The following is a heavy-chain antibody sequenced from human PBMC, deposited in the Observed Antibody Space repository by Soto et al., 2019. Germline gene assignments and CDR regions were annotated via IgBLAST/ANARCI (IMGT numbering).Heavy chain of an antibody. D-gene: IGHD1-1*01. CDR2: INHSGST. J-gene: IGHJ4*02. Sequence: SETLSLTCTVSGGSISSSNYYLGWIRQPPGKGLEWIGEINHSGSTNYNPSLKSRVTISVDTSKNQFSLKLSSVTAADTAVYYCARGRYNPIFDYWGQGTLVTVSS. CDR1: GGSISSSNYY. V-gene: IGHV4-39*07. CDR3: ARGRYNPIFDY.